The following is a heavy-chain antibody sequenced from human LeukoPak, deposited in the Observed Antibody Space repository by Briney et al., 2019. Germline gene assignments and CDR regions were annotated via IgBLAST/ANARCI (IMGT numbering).Heavy chain of an antibody. V-gene: IGHV3-48*04. Sequence: GGSLRLSCTASGFTFTPHAMHWVRQAPGKGLEWVSYISSSSSTIYYADSVKGRFTISRDNAKNSLYLQMNSLRAEDTAVYYCAREGVGALDYWGQGTLVTVSS. CDR1: GFTFTPHA. D-gene: IGHD1-26*01. J-gene: IGHJ4*02. CDR3: AREGVGALDY. CDR2: ISSSSSTI.